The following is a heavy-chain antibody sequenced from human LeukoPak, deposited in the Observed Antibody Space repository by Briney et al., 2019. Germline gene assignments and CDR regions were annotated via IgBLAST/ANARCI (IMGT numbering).Heavy chain of an antibody. CDR3: ARSGSDYDILTGYYPQTFDY. J-gene: IGHJ4*02. V-gene: IGHV1-18*01. Sequence: ALVKVSCKASGYTFTSYGISWVRQAPGQGLEWMGWISAYNGNTNYAQKLQGRVTMTTDTSTSTAYMELSSLRSEDTAVYYCARSGSDYDILTGYYPQTFDYWGQGTLVTVSS. CDR2: ISAYNGNT. D-gene: IGHD3-9*01. CDR1: GYTFTSYG.